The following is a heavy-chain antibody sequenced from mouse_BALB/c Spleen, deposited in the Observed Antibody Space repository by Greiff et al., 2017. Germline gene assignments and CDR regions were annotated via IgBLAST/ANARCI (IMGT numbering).Heavy chain of an antibody. CDR3: ARNDGNYEWAWFAY. D-gene: IGHD2-1*01. CDR1: GFSLTSYG. J-gene: IGHJ3*01. Sequence: VQLQQSGPGLVQPSQSLSITCTVSGFSLTSYGVHWVRQSPGKGLEWLGVIWSGGSTDYNAAFISRLSISKDNSKSQVFFKMNSLQANDTAIYYCARNDGNYEWAWFAYWGQGTLVTVSA. CDR2: IWSGGST. V-gene: IGHV2-2*02.